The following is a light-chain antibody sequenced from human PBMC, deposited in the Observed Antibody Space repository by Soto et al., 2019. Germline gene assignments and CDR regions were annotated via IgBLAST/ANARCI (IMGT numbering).Light chain of an antibody. Sequence: DIQMTQSPSTLSASVGDRVTITCRASQSIDSWLAWYQQKPGKTPNLLIYKAPNLESGVPSRFSGSGSGTEFTLTISSLQPDDFATYYCQQYNSYSAGTFGQGTKVEIK. J-gene: IGKJ1*01. V-gene: IGKV1-5*03. CDR1: QSIDSW. CDR2: KAP. CDR3: QQYNSYSAGT.